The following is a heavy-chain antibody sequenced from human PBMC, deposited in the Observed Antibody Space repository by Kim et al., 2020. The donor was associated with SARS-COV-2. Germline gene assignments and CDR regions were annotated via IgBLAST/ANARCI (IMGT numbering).Heavy chain of an antibody. J-gene: IGHJ4*01. Sequence: GGSLRLSCATSGLTFNSYHMHWVRRAPGKGLEWVAVIWYDGSYEYYADSVKGRVTISRDNSKSTLYLQMNSLRGEDTAVYYCATEFYNGRGYYSYYFDY. CDR3: ATEFYNGRGYYSYYFDY. CDR1: GLTFNSYH. CDR2: IWYDGSYE. D-gene: IGHD3-22*01. V-gene: IGHV3-33*01.